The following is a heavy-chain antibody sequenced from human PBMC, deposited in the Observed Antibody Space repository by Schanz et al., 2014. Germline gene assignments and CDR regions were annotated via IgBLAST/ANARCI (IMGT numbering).Heavy chain of an antibody. Sequence: EVHLLESGGGLVEPGGSLRLSCATSGFSLDIFAVSWVRQAPGKGLEWVSSISSGGGSTYYADSVKGRFTISRDNSKNTLYLQMNGLRAEDTAVYYCARVKYCTITRCYRTETEGIYYMDVWGKGTTVTVSS. J-gene: IGHJ6*03. D-gene: IGHD2-2*01. CDR1: GFSLDIFA. CDR2: ISSGGGST. CDR3: ARVKYCTITRCYRTETEGIYYMDV. V-gene: IGHV3-23*01.